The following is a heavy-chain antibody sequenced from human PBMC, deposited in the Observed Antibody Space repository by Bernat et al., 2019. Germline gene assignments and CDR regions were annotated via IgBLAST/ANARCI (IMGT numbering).Heavy chain of an antibody. CDR3: ARDRYSSSWPYYYYGMDV. CDR1: GFTFSSYA. D-gene: IGHD6-13*01. CDR2: ISGSGGST. J-gene: IGHJ6*02. V-gene: IGHV3-23*01. Sequence: EVQLLESGGGLVQPGGSLRLSCAASGFTFSSYAMSWVRQAPGKGLEWVSAISGSGGSTYYADSVKGRFTISRDNSKNTLYLQMNSLRAEDTAVYYCARDRYSSSWPYYYYGMDVWGQGTTVTVSS.